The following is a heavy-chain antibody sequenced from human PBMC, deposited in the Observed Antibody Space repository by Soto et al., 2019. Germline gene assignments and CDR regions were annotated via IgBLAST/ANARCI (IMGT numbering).Heavy chain of an antibody. D-gene: IGHD4-17*01. CDR2: ISSSSSYI. J-gene: IGHJ6*03. V-gene: IGHV3-21*01. CDR1: GFTFSSYS. Sequence: GGSLRLSCAASGFTFSSYSMNWVRQAPGKGLEWVSSISSSSSYIYYADSVKGRFTISRDNAKNSLYLQMNSLRAEDTAVYYCARGVEVTTTYYYYYYYMDVWGKGTMVTVSS. CDR3: ARGVEVTTTYYYYYYYMDV.